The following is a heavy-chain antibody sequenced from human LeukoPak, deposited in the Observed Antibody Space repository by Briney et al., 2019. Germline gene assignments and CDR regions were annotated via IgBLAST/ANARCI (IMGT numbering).Heavy chain of an antibody. CDR2: IYYSERN. D-gene: IGHD5-18*01. Sequence: SETLSLTCTVSVGSISSYYWSWIRQPPGKGLEWLGYIYYSERNNYNPSLKSRVTISVDTSKNQFSLKLSSVTAADTAVYYCARHMGLGYSYGYPYFDYWGQGTLLTVSS. CDR1: VGSISSYY. V-gene: IGHV4-59*08. J-gene: IGHJ4*02. CDR3: ARHMGLGYSYGYPYFDY.